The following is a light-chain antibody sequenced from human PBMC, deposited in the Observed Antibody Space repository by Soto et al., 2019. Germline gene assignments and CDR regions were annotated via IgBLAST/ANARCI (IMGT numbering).Light chain of an antibody. J-gene: IGKJ1*01. V-gene: IGKV3-20*01. CDR2: AVS. CDR3: QQHSNSPWT. CDR1: QTISNNY. Sequence: EIVLTQSPGTLTLSPGESAALSCRASQTISNNYLVWYRQKPGQAPRLLIYAVSSRAAGIPDRFSGSGSGTDFDLTIASLEPDDSAVYYCQQHSNSPWTFGQGTRVEI.